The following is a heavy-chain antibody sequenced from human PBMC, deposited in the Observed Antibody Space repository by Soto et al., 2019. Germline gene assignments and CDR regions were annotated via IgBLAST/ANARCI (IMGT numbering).Heavy chain of an antibody. D-gene: IGHD2-15*01. CDR3: AKATEVVAATGGGMDV. J-gene: IGHJ6*02. CDR1: GFTFSSYA. CDR2: ISYDGNNK. Sequence: HAGGSLRLSYAASGFTFSSYAMPWVRQAPGKGLEWVAVISYDGNNKYYADSVKGRFTISRDNSKNTLYLQMNSLRAEDTAVYYCAKATEVVAATGGGMDVWGQGTTVTVSS. V-gene: IGHV3-30*18.